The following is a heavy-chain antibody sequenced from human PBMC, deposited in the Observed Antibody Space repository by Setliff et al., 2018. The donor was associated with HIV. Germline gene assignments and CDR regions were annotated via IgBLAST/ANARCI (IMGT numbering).Heavy chain of an antibody. D-gene: IGHD3-9*01. V-gene: IGHV1-69*13. CDR3: ATSPRGTYYDILSGRPRGWFDP. CDR2: IIPLFDTS. CDR1: GYTFTSYG. J-gene: IGHJ5*02. Sequence: SVKVSCKASGYTFTSYGISWVRQAPGQGLEWMGGIIPLFDTSNYAQKFQGRVTITADESTSTAYMDLSSLTSDDTAVYYCATSPRGTYYDILSGRPRGWFDPWGQGTLVTVSS.